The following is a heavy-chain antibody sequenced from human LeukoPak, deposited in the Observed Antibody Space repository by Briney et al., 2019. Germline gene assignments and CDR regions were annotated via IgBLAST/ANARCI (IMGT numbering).Heavy chain of an antibody. V-gene: IGHV1-18*01. J-gene: IGHJ6*02. Sequence: VASVKVSCKASGYTFTSYGISWVRQAPGQGLEWMGWISAYNGNTNYAQKLQGRVTMTTDTSTSTAYMELRSLRSDDTAVYYCARGEAAYYYYGMDVWGQGTTVTVSS. CDR2: ISAYNGNT. D-gene: IGHD6-13*01. CDR1: GYTFTSYG. CDR3: ARGEAAYYYYGMDV.